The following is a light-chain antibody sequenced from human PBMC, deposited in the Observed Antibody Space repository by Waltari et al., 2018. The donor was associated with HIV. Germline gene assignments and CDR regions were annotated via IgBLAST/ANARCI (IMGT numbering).Light chain of an antibody. CDR3: QSVESSGSRV. J-gene: IGLJ3*02. Sequence: SYELTQPPSASASPGQTARFTCSGDALPKQIVYWYHQRPGQAPVLVIYKDNERPSGIPERFSGSSSGTTVTLTISGVQAEDEADYYCQSVESSGSRVFGGGTKLTVL. V-gene: IGLV3-25*03. CDR2: KDN. CDR1: ALPKQI.